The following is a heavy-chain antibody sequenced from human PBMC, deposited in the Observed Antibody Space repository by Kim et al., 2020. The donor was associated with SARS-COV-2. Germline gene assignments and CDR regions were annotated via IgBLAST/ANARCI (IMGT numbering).Heavy chain of an antibody. CDR1: GYTFNSYG. Sequence: ASVKVSCKASGYTFNSYGISWVRQALGQGLEWMGWISAYNGNTNYAQKLQGRVTMTTDTSTSTAYMELRSLRSDDTAVYYCARVKIRTTVTTYYFDYWGQGTLVTVSS. J-gene: IGHJ4*02. D-gene: IGHD4-17*01. CDR2: ISAYNGNT. CDR3: ARVKIRTTVTTYYFDY. V-gene: IGHV1-18*01.